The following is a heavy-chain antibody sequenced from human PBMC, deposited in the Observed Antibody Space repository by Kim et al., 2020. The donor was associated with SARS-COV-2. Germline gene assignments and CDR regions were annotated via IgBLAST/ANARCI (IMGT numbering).Heavy chain of an antibody. Sequence: SDSDTNYSPSCQGHVTISADKSISTAYLQWSSLKASDTAMYYCARGGFDPWGQGTLVTVSS. CDR3: ARGGFDP. V-gene: IGHV5-10-1*01. J-gene: IGHJ5*02. CDR2: SDSDT.